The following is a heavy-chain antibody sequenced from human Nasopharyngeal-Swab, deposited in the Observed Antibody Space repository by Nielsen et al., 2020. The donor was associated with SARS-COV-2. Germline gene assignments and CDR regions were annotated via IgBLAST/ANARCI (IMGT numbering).Heavy chain of an antibody. V-gene: IGHV3-23*01. CDR2: IVGSGDISGSGGNT. D-gene: IGHD2/OR15-2a*01. CDR3: AKDLRGPYFF. J-gene: IGHJ4*02. Sequence: GESLKISCVASGYSFRTYGMSWVRQAPGKGLEWVAAIVGSGDISGSGGNTYYADSVKGRFTISRDNSKNTLSLQMNGLGAEDTAVYYCAKDLRGPYFFWGQGTLVIVSS. CDR1: GYSFRTYG.